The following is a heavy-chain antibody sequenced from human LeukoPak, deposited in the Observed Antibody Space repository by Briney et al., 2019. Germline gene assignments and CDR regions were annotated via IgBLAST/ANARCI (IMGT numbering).Heavy chain of an antibody. Sequence: GGSLGLSCAASGFTFSSYSMNWVRQAPGKGLEWVSSISSSSSYIYYADSVKGRFTISRDNAKNSPYLQMNSLRAEDTAVYYCARDTNPTYYYDSSGAWYFDLWGRGTLVTVSS. CDR3: ARDTNPTYYYDSSGAWYFDL. CDR1: GFTFSSYS. D-gene: IGHD3-22*01. V-gene: IGHV3-21*01. CDR2: ISSSSSYI. J-gene: IGHJ2*01.